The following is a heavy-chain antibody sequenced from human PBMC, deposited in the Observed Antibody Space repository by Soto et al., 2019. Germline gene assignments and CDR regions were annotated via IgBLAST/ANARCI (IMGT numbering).Heavy chain of an antibody. CDR1: GYSFTTYG. J-gene: IGHJ6*01. Sequence: QVQLLQSGFEVKKPGASVKVSCKASGYSFTTYGVSWVRQAPGQGLEWMGWISPYNDATNYAQKFQGSDTMTTATSTRTAYMELRSLRADDTAVYYCARDLGRGVRDSGMDLWGQGTAVTVSS. CDR3: ARDLGRGVRDSGMDL. V-gene: IGHV1-18*01. CDR2: ISPYNDAT. D-gene: IGHD3-10*01.